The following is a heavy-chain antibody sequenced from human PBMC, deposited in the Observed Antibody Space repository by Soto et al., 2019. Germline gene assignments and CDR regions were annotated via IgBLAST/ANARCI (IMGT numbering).Heavy chain of an antibody. CDR1: GFTFSSYS. CDR3: ARSIFYYDFSTGGAFDI. V-gene: IGHV3-21*01. Sequence: PGGSLRLSCAASGFTFSSYSMNWVRQAPGKGREWVSSISSSSSYIYYADSVKGRFTISRDNAKNSLYLQMNSLRAEDTAVYYCARSIFYYDFSTGGAFDIWGQGTMVTVSS. CDR2: ISSSSSYI. D-gene: IGHD3-3*01. J-gene: IGHJ3*02.